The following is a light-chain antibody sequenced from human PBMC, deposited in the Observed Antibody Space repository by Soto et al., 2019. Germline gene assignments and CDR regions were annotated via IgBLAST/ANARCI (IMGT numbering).Light chain of an antibody. CDR1: QSVSSNY. CDR2: DVS. J-gene: IGKJ1*01. V-gene: IGKV3-20*01. CDR3: QQYGISPT. Sequence: DIVLTQSPGTQSLSPGERATLSCRSSQSVSSNYLAWYPQKPDQAPRLVIYDVSGRATGIPDRFSGSGSGTDFTLTISRLEPEDSAVYYCQQYGISPTFGQGTKVEIK.